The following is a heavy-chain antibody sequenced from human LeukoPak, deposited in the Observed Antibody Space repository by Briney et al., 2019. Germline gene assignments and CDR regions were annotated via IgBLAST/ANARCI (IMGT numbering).Heavy chain of an antibody. D-gene: IGHD2-15*01. J-gene: IGHJ4*02. V-gene: IGHV3-21*01. CDR2: ISSSSSYK. Sequence: PGGSLRLSCAASGFTFSSYSMNWVRQAPGKGLEWVSSISSSSSYKYYEDSVKGRFTISRDNAKNSLYLQMNSLRAEDTAVYYCARAYCSGGSCYPFDYWGQGTLVTVSS. CDR1: GFTFSSYS. CDR3: ARAYCSGGSCYPFDY.